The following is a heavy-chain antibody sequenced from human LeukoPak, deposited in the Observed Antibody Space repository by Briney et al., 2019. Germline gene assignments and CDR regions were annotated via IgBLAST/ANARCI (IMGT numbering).Heavy chain of an antibody. V-gene: IGHV4-4*02. D-gene: IGHD3-22*01. CDR3: ARVFTDYYDSSGSLDY. CDR2: IYHSGST. J-gene: IGHJ4*02. CDR1: GGSISSSNW. Sequence: SETLSLTCAVSGGSISSSNWWSWVRQPPGKGLEWIGEIYHSGSTNYNPSLESRVTISVDKSKNQFSLKLSSVTAADTAVYYCARVFTDYYDSSGSLDYWGQGTLVTVSS.